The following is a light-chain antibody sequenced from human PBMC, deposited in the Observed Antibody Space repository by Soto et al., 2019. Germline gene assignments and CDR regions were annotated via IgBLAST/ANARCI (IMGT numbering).Light chain of an antibody. J-gene: IGKJ1*01. CDR1: QSVSNN. CDR2: GAS. V-gene: IGKV3-15*01. CDR3: QHYNNWPWT. Sequence: EIVMTQSPATLSVSPGERATLSCRASQSVSNNLACYQQNPGQAPRLLIYGASTRATGIPARFSGSGSGTEFTLTISRLQSEDFAVHYCQHYNNWPWTFGQGTNVEIK.